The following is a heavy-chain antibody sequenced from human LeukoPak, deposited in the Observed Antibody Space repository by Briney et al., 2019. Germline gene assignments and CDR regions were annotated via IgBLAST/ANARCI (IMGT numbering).Heavy chain of an antibody. CDR3: PAELTGYYSPLDY. D-gene: IGHD3-9*01. V-gene: IGHV3-23*01. CDR2: ISSSCDST. Sequence: GGSLRLSCAASGFTFSNYAMSWVRQAPGKWLEWVSSISSSCDSTYYADSVKRRFTISRGNSKNKLYRQMNNMRAEYKSVYYCPAELTGYYSPLDYWGQGTMVTVSS. CDR1: GFTFSNYA. J-gene: IGHJ4*02.